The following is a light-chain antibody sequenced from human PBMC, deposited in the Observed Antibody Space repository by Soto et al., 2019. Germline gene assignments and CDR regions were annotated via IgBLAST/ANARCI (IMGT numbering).Light chain of an antibody. CDR2: KAS. V-gene: IGKV1-5*03. CDR1: QSMSTW. Sequence: DIHMTHSPSTLSASVWDIVTITCRGSQSMSTWLAWYQQKPGKAPKLLIYKASTLKSGVPSRFSGSGSGTEFTLTISSLQPEDSATYYCLQHNTYPRTFGQGTKV. J-gene: IGKJ1*01. CDR3: LQHNTYPRT.